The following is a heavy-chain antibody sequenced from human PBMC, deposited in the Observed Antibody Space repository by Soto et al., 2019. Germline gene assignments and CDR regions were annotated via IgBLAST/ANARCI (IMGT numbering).Heavy chain of an antibody. Sequence: GGSLRLSCAASGFTFSSYAMSWVRQAPGKGLEWVSAISGSGGSTYYADSVKGRFTISRDNSKNTLYLQMNSLRAEDTAVYYCAKDWGSIVGANLLDYWGQGTLVTVSS. V-gene: IGHV3-23*01. CDR2: ISGSGGST. CDR3: AKDWGSIVGANLLDY. D-gene: IGHD1-26*01. CDR1: GFTFSSYA. J-gene: IGHJ4*02.